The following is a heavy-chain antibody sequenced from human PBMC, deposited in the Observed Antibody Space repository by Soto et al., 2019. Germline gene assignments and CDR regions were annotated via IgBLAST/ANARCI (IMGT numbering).Heavy chain of an antibody. J-gene: IGHJ5*02. D-gene: IGHD4-17*01. CDR3: AREVRRSGDYLNWFDP. Sequence: SSVKVSFKASGGTFSSYTISWVRQAPGQGLEWMGRIIPILGIANYAQKFQGRVTITADKSTSTAYMELSSLRSEDTAVYYCAREVRRSGDYLNWFDPWGQGTLVTVSS. CDR1: GGTFSSYT. CDR2: IIPILGIA. V-gene: IGHV1-69*04.